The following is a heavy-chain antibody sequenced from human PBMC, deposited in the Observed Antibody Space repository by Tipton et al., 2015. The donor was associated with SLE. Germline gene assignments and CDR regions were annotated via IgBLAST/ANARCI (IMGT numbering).Heavy chain of an antibody. CDR1: GGSISSYY. V-gene: IGHV4-59*01. Sequence: LRLSCTVSGGSISSYYWSWIRQPPGKGLEWIGYIYYSGRTNYNPSLKSRVTISVDTSKNQFSLKLSSVTAADTAVYYCARDLAARGGHYFDYWGQGTLVTVSS. CDR3: ARDLAARGGHYFDY. J-gene: IGHJ4*02. CDR2: IYYSGRT. D-gene: IGHD6-6*01.